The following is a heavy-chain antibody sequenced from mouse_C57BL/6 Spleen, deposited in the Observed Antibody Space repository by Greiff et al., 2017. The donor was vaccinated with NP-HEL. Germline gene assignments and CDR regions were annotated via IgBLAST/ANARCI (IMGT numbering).Heavy chain of an antibody. CDR3: ARDYYYGSSYAMDY. D-gene: IGHD1-1*01. CDR2: ISSGGSYT. V-gene: IGHV5-6*01. J-gene: IGHJ4*01. CDR1: GFTFSSYG. Sequence: EVKVVESGGDLVKPGGSLKLSCAASGFTFSSYGMSWVRQTPDKRLEWVATISSGGSYTYYPDSVKGRFTISRDNAKNTLYLQMSSLKSEDTAMYYCARDYYYGSSYAMDYWGQGTSVTVSS.